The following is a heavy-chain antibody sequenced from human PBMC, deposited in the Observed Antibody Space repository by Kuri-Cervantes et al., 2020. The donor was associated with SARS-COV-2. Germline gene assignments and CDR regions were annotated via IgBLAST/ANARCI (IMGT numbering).Heavy chain of an antibody. Sequence: SETLSLTCTVSGGSISSYYWSWIRQPAGKGLEWIGRIYTSGSTNYNPSLKSRVTMSVDTSKNQFSLKLSSVTAADTAVYYCARSWVSVAARYGGFDNWGQGTLVTVSS. D-gene: IGHD6-19*01. J-gene: IGHJ4*02. CDR3: ARSWVSVAARYGGFDN. V-gene: IGHV4-4*07. CDR1: GGSISSYY. CDR2: IYTSGST.